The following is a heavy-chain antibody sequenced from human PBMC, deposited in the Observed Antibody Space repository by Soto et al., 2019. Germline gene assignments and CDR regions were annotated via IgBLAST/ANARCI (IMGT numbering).Heavy chain of an antibody. J-gene: IGHJ4*02. CDR3: AKVRGYYDSSGYYYFDY. V-gene: IGHV3-30*18. CDR1: GFTFSSYG. CDR2: ISYDGSNK. Sequence: QVQLVESGGGVVQPGRSLRLSCAASGFTFSSYGMHWVRQAPGKGLEWVAVISYDGSNKYYADSVKGRFTISRDNSKNPLYLQMNSLRAEDTAVYYCAKVRGYYDSSGYYYFDYWGQGTLVTVSS. D-gene: IGHD3-22*01.